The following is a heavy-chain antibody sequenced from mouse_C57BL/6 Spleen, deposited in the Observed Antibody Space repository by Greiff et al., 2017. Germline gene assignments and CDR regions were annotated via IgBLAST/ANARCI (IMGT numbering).Heavy chain of an antibody. CDR2: IYPGDGDT. CDR1: GYAFSSYW. J-gene: IGHJ1*03. Sequence: QVQLKQSGAELVKPGASVKISCKASGYAFSSYWMNWVKQRPGQGLEWIGQIYPGDGDTNYNGKFKGKATLTEDKSSSTAYMQLSSLTAEESAVYFCARDYYGSSYDCDFDGGGTGTTVTVSS. V-gene: IGHV1-80*01. D-gene: IGHD1-1*01. CDR3: ARDYYGSSYDCDFDG.